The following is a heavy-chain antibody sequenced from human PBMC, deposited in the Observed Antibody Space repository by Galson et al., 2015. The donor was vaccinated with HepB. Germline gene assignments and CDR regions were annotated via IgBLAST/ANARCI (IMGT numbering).Heavy chain of an antibody. Sequence: SLRLSCAASGFTFTDYYMSWLRQAPGKGLEWISYIDSSSGYINYADSVKGRFTISRDNAKNSLYLQMNSLRVEDTAVYYCARQRRDRTGYQCDFDYWGQGTLVTVPS. CDR3: ARQRRDRTGYQCDFDY. J-gene: IGHJ4*02. D-gene: IGHD3/OR15-3a*01. CDR2: IDSSSGYI. CDR1: GFTFTDYY. V-gene: IGHV3-11*03.